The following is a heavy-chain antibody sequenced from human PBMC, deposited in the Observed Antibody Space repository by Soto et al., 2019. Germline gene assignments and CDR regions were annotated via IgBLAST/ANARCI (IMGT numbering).Heavy chain of an antibody. Sequence: GGSLRLSCAASGFTFSSYAMSWVRQAPGKGLEWVSAISGSGGSTYYADSVKGRFNMSRDNSKNTLYLQMNSLRAVDTAVYYCPKDTRDMVPSMGFDYWGQGTLVTVSS. V-gene: IGHV3-23*01. CDR1: GFTFSSYA. D-gene: IGHD2-8*01. CDR2: ISGSGGST. CDR3: PKDTRDMVPSMGFDY. J-gene: IGHJ4*02.